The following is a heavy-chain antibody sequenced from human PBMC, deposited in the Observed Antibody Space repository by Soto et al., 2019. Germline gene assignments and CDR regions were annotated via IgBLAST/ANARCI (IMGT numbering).Heavy chain of an antibody. J-gene: IGHJ2*01. Sequence: HVQLVQSGAEVKKPGASVKVSCKASGYTFTSYGISWVRQAPGQGLEWMGWISAYNGNTNYAQKLQGRVTMTTDTSTSRADMVLRSLRSDDTAVYYCARAVGYCSGGSCYLRYFDLWGRGTLVTLSS. CDR3: ARAVGYCSGGSCYLRYFDL. CDR1: GYTFTSYG. V-gene: IGHV1-18*01. D-gene: IGHD2-15*01. CDR2: ISAYNGNT.